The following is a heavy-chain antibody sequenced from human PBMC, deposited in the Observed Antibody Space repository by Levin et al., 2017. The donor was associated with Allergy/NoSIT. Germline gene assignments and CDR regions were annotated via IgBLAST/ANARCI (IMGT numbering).Heavy chain of an antibody. J-gene: IGHJ4*02. Sequence: PGGSLRLSCAASGFTFSSYSMNWVRQAPGKGLEWVSYISSSSSTIYYADSVKGRFTISRDNAKNSLYLQMNSLRAEDTAVYYCAGKYYDILTGYRDYWGQGTLVTVSS. CDR2: ISSSSSTI. CDR1: GFTFSSYS. V-gene: IGHV3-48*01. CDR3: AGKYYDILTGYRDY. D-gene: IGHD3-9*01.